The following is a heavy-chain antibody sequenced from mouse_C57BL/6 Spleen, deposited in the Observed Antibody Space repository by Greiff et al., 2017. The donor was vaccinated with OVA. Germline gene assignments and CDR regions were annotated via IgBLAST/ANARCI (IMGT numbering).Heavy chain of an antibody. J-gene: IGHJ1*03. CDR2: IWTGGGT. CDR3: ARGGNGSSPYWYFDV. CDR1: GFSLTSYA. Sequence: VQLQQSGPGLVAPSQSLSITCTVSGFSLTSYAISWVRQPPGKGLEWLGVIWTGGGTNYNSALKSRLSISKDNSKSQVFLKMNSLQTDDTARYYCARGGNGSSPYWYFDVWGTGTTVTVSS. D-gene: IGHD1-1*01. V-gene: IGHV2-9-1*01.